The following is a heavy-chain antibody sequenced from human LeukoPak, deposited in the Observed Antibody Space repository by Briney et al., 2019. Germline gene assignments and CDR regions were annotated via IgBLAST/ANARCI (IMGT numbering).Heavy chain of an antibody. CDR2: IRYDGSNK. V-gene: IGHV3-30*02. Sequence: PGGSLRLSCAASGFTFSSYGMHWVRQAPGKGLEWVAFIRYDGSNKYYADSVKGRFTISRDNSKTTLFLQMNSLRAEDTAIYYCAKGSLKSSGSFLGTSDSWGQGTLVTVSS. D-gene: IGHD3-10*01. CDR1: GFTFSSYG. J-gene: IGHJ4*02. CDR3: AKGSLKSSGSFLGTSDS.